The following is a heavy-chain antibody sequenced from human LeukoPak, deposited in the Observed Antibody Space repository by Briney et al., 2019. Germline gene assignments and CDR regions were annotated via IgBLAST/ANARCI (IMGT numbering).Heavy chain of an antibody. CDR1: RRSFSGYY. Sequence: SETLSLTCAVYRRSFSGYYWSWISQPPGKGLEWIGEINHSGSTNYNPSLKSRVTISVDTSKNQFSLKLSSVTAADTAVYYCARSRDTAMPTDYWGEGTLVTVSS. J-gene: IGHJ4*02. CDR2: INHSGST. D-gene: IGHD5-18*01. V-gene: IGHV4-34*01. CDR3: ARSRDTAMPTDY.